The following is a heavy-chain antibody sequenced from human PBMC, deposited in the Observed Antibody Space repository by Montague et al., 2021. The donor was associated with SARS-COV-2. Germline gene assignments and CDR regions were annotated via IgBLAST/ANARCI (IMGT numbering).Heavy chain of an antibody. D-gene: IGHD6-13*01. CDR1: GGSISSGGYY. CDR2: IYYSGST. CDR3: ARDVGWYSSSWFDY. Sequence: TLSLTCTVSGGSISSGGYYWSWIRQHPGKGLEWIGYIYYSGSTXYNPSLKSRVTISVDTSKNQFSPKLSSVTAADTAVYYCARDVGWYSSSWFDYWGQGTLVTVSS. J-gene: IGHJ4*02. V-gene: IGHV4-31*03.